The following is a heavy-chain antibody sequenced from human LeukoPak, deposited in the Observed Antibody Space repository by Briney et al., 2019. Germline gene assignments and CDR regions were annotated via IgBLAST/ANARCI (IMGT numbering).Heavy chain of an antibody. D-gene: IGHD2-2*01. V-gene: IGHV3-53*01. Sequence: PGGSLRLSCAASGFTISDRHMNWVRQAPGMGLEWVSVIHTAGRTYHADSVKGRFTISRDNSKNTVYLQMQSLRADDTAVYYCARGVTQTGYAPDYWGQGTLVTVSS. CDR2: IHTAGRT. CDR3: ARGVTQTGYAPDY. CDR1: GFTISDRH. J-gene: IGHJ4*02.